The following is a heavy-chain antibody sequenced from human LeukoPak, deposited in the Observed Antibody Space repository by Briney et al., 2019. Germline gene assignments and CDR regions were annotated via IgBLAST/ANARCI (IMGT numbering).Heavy chain of an antibody. CDR1: GFTFSSYN. CDR3: AGSGYYSHDAFDI. Sequence: GGSLRLSCAASGFTFSSYNMNWVRQAPGKGLEWVSSITSSSTYIYYADSVKGRFTISRDNAKNSLYLQMNSLRAEDTAVYYCAGSGYYSHDAFDIWGQGTMVTVSS. V-gene: IGHV3-21*01. D-gene: IGHD3-22*01. CDR2: ITSSSTYI. J-gene: IGHJ3*02.